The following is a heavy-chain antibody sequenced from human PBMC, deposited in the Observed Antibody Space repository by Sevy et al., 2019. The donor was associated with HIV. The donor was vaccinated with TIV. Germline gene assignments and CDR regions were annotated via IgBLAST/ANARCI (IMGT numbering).Heavy chain of an antibody. Sequence: GGSLRLSCAASGFTFSSYDMHWVRQATGKGLEWVSAIGTAGDTYYPGSVKGRFTISRENAKNSLYLQMNSLRVGDTAVYYCARAYSTGWYDHWGQGTLVTVSS. J-gene: IGHJ5*02. CDR3: ARAYSTGWYDH. CDR1: GFTFSSYD. CDR2: IGTAGDT. V-gene: IGHV3-13*01. D-gene: IGHD6-19*01.